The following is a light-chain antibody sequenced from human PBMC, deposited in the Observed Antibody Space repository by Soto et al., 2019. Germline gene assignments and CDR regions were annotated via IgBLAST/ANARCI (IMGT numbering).Light chain of an antibody. V-gene: IGKV1-39*01. Sequence: DIQMTQSPSSLSASVGDRVTITCRASQSISTYLNWYQQKPGKAPKLLIFAASSVQSGVPSSFRGSGSGTDFPLTISSLQPEDFATYYCQQSYSTPFTFGPGTKVDIK. CDR1: QSISTY. CDR2: AAS. CDR3: QQSYSTPFT. J-gene: IGKJ3*01.